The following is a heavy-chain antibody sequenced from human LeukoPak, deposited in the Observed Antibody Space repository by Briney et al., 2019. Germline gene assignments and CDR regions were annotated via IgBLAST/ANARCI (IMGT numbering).Heavy chain of an antibody. Sequence: KASETLSLTCAVYGGSFSGYYWSWIRQPPGKGLEWIGEINHSGSTNYNPSLKSRVAISVDTSKNQFSLKLSSVTAADTAVYYCARALTVVPAANFDYWGQGTLVTVSS. CDR3: ARALTVVPAANFDY. V-gene: IGHV4-34*01. CDR2: INHSGST. J-gene: IGHJ4*02. CDR1: GGSFSGYY. D-gene: IGHD2-2*01.